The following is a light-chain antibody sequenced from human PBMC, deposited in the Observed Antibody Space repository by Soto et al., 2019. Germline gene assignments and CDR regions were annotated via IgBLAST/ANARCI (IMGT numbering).Light chain of an antibody. CDR3: LQDYNYPRT. J-gene: IGKJ1*01. V-gene: IGKV1-6*01. CDR1: QSSSSY. CDR2: AAS. Sequence: AIRMTQSPSSLSASTGDRVTITCRASQSSSSYLNWYQQKPGKAPKLLIYAASSLQSGVPSRFSGSGSGTDFTLTISSLQPEDFATYYCLQDYNYPRTFGQGTKVDIK.